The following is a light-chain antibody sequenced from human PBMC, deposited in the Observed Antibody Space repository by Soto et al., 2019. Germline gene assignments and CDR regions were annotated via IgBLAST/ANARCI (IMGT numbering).Light chain of an antibody. CDR2: ELN. CDR1: SSDVGGYKY. CDR3: SSYAGINNLGV. V-gene: IGLV2-8*01. J-gene: IGLJ1*01. Sequence: QSVLTQPPSASGSPGQSVTISCTGTSSDVGGYKYVSWYQQHPGKAPKLMIFELNKRPSGVPDRFSGSKSGNTASLTVSGLQAEDEADYYCSSYAGINNLGVFGTGTKLTVL.